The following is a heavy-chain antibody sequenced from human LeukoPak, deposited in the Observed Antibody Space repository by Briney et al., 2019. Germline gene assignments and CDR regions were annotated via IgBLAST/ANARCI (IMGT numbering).Heavy chain of an antibody. CDR3: ASGVGYLFPTN. CDR2: VNLSGGA. CDR1: GGSFSGFY. D-gene: IGHD5-18*01. J-gene: IGHJ4*02. V-gene: IGHV4-34*01. Sequence: SETLSLTCAIYGGSFSGFYWSWIRQPPGKGLEWIGEVNLSGGAFYNPSLKSRVTISIDTSKQQFSLKLRSVAAADTAHYYCASGVGYLFPTNWGQGTLVNVSS.